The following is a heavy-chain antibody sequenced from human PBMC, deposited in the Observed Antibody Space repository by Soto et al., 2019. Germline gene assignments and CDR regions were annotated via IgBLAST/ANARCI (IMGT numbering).Heavy chain of an antibody. V-gene: IGHV3-23*01. D-gene: IGHD6-19*01. Sequence: GGSLRLSCAASGFTFSSYAMSWVRQAPGKGLEWVSAISGSGGSTYYADSVKGRFTISRDNSKKTLYLQMNSLRAEDTVVYYCAKEVKAVAGYPVRYYFDYWGQGTLVTVSS. CDR1: GFTFSSYA. J-gene: IGHJ4*02. CDR2: ISGSGGST. CDR3: AKEVKAVAGYPVRYYFDY.